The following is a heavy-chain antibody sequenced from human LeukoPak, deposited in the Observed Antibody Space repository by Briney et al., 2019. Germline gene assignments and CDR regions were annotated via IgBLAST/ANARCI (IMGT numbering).Heavy chain of an antibody. CDR3: ARDSGYYSEDTFDI. J-gene: IGHJ3*02. V-gene: IGHV3-48*01. CDR2: ISSSSTTI. D-gene: IGHD3-22*01. CDR1: GFTFSTYS. Sequence: GGSLRLSCAASGFTFSTYSMNWVRQAPGKGLEWVSYISSSSTTIYYADSVKGRFTISRNNAKNSLYLQMNSLRAEDTAVYYCARDSGYYSEDTFDIWGQGTMVIVSS.